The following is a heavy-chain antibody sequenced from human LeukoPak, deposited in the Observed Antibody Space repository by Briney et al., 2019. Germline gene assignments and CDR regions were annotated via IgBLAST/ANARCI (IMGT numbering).Heavy chain of an antibody. D-gene: IGHD3-22*01. CDR1: GFTFSSYG. Sequence: GGSLRLSCAASGFTFSSYGMHWVRQAPGKGLEWVAVIWYDGSNKYYADSVKGRFTISRDNSKNTLYLQMNSLRAEDTAVYYCARAPYYYDSSGYYRPDAFDIWGQGTMVTVSS. V-gene: IGHV3-33*01. CDR3: ARAPYYYDSSGYYRPDAFDI. CDR2: IWYDGSNK. J-gene: IGHJ3*02.